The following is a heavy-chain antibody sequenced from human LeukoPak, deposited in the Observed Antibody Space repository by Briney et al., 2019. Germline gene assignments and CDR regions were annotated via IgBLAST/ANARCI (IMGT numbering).Heavy chain of an antibody. J-gene: IGHJ4*02. V-gene: IGHV4-39*07. Sequence: SETLSLTCTVSGGSISSSSYYWGWIRQPPGKGLEWIGSIYYSGSTYYNPSLKSRVTISVGTSKNQFSLKLSSVTAADTAVYYCARLLAGRYYIDYWGQGTLVTVSS. CDR1: GGSISSSSYY. CDR2: IYYSGST. D-gene: IGHD2-15*01. CDR3: ARLLAGRYYIDY.